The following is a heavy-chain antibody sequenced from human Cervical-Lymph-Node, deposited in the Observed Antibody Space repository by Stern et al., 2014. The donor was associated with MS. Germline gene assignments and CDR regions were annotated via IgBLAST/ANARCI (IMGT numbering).Heavy chain of an antibody. Sequence: QLQLQESGPGLVRPSQTLSLTCTVSGASTSSGSYYWSWLRPHPEKGLEWIGCIYYSGGSTYYNPSLESRVTISLGTSKNQFSLNMRSMTAADTAVYYCARLDVALASGFDVWGQGTMITVSS. V-gene: IGHV4-31*03. J-gene: IGHJ3*01. D-gene: IGHD1-26*01. CDR3: ARLDVALASGFDV. CDR2: IYYSGGST. CDR1: GASTSSGSYY.